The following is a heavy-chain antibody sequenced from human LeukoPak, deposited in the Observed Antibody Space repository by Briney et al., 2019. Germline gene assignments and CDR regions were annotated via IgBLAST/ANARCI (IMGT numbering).Heavy chain of an antibody. CDR2: IYYSGST. CDR1: GGSISSHY. J-gene: IGHJ4*02. D-gene: IGHD6-13*01. CDR3: AGGHSSSWGGYFDY. Sequence: PSETLSLTCTVSGGSISSHYWSWIRQPPGKGLEWIGYIYYSGSTNYNPSLKSRVTISVDTSKNQFSLKLSSVTAADTAVYYCAGGHSSSWGGYFDYWGQGTLVTVSS. V-gene: IGHV4-59*11.